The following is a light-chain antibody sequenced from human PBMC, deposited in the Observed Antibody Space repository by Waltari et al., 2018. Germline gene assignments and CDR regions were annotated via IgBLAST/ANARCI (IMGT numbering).Light chain of an antibody. CDR1: QSVTNS. Sequence: ELVLTQSPDTLSFSPGERDTLSCRASQSVTNSLAWYQQKPGQAPRLLIYSASNRATGVPARFSGSGSGTDFTLTISSLEPEDFAVYYCQQRSNWPRTFGQGTKVEIK. CDR2: SAS. CDR3: QQRSNWPRT. V-gene: IGKV3-11*01. J-gene: IGKJ1*01.